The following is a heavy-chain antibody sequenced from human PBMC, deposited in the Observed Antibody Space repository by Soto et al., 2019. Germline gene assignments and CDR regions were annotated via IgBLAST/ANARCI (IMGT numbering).Heavy chain of an antibody. V-gene: IGHV4-39*01. CDR2: IYCSGST. D-gene: IGHD7-27*01. J-gene: IGHJ3*02. CDR3: ARTEGLTGDRRYHDAFDI. CDR1: GGSISSSSYY. Sequence: SETLSLTCTVSGGSISSSSYYWGWIRQPPGKGLEWIGSIYCSGSTYYNPSLKSRVTISVDTSKNKFSLKRISVTAAGTAVYYCARTEGLTGDRRYHDAFDIWGQGTMVTVSS.